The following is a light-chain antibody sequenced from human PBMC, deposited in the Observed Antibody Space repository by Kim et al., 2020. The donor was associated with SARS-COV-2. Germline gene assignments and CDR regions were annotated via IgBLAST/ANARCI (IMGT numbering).Light chain of an antibody. V-gene: IGKV1-33*01. Sequence: SATVRDRGNITCQASQDISNYLNGYQEKTGKAPKLLIYDASNVETGVPSRFSGSGSGKDFPFTISSLQPEDIATYYCQQYDNLFTFGPGTKVDIK. J-gene: IGKJ3*01. CDR2: DAS. CDR3: QQYDNLFT. CDR1: QDISNY.